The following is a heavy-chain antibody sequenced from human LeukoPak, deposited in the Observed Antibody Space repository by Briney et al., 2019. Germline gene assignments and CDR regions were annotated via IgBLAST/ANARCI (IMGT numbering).Heavy chain of an antibody. V-gene: IGHV4-59*08. CDR1: GGSISSYY. J-gene: IGHJ6*02. D-gene: IGHD6-13*01. CDR2: IYYSGST. CDR3: ARRQTGYSSSWYLDYYYYYGMDV. Sequence: SETLSLTCTVSGGSISSYYWSRIRQPPGKGLEWIGYIYYSGSTNYNPSLKSRVTISVDTSKNQFSLKLSSVTAADTAVYYCARRQTGYSSSWYLDYYYYYGMDVWGQGTTVTVSS.